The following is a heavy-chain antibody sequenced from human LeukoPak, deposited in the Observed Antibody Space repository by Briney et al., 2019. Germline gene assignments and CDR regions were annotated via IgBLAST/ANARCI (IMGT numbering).Heavy chain of an antibody. J-gene: IGHJ4*02. V-gene: IGHV3-30*01. CDR3: ARDGMVKQQLVPSLDY. D-gene: IGHD6-13*01. CDR2: ISYDGSNK. Sequence: GGSLRLSCAASGFTFSSYAMHWVRQAPGKGLEWVAVISYDGSNKYYADSVKGRFTISRDNSKNTLYLQMNSLKAEDTAVYYCARDGMVKQQLVPSLDYWGQGTLVTVSS. CDR1: GFTFSSYA.